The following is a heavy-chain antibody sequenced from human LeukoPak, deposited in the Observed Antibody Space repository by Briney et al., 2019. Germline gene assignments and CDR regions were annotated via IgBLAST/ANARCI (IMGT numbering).Heavy chain of an antibody. CDR3: ARDALDGYNGY. CDR2: INHSGST. D-gene: IGHD5-24*01. V-gene: IGHV4-34*01. CDR1: GGSFSGYY. Sequence: SETLSLTCAVYGGSFSGYYWSWIRQPPGKGLEWIGEINHSGSTNYNPSLKSRVTISVDMSKNQFSLKLSSVTAADTAVYYCARDALDGYNGYWGQGTLVTVSS. J-gene: IGHJ4*02.